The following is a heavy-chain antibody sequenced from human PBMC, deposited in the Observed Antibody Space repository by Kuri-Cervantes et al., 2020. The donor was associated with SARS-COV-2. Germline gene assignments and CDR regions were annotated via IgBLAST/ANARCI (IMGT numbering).Heavy chain of an antibody. Sequence: LSLTCAASGFTFSSYWMSWVRQAPGKGLEWVANIKQDGSEKYYVDSVKGRFTISRDNAKNSLYLQMNSLRAEDTAVYYCARAMITIFVGGAFDYWGQGTLVTVSS. CDR1: GFTFSSYW. J-gene: IGHJ4*02. D-gene: IGHD3-3*01. CDR2: IKQDGSEK. CDR3: ARAMITIFVGGAFDY. V-gene: IGHV3-7*01.